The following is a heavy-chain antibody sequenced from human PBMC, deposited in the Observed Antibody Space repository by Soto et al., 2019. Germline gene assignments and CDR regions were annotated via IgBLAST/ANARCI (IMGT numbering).Heavy chain of an antibody. CDR2: ISGSGGST. D-gene: IGHD3-3*01. Sequence: PGGSLRLSCAASGFTFSSYAMSWVRQAPGKGLEWVSAISGSGGSTYYADSVKGRFTISRDNSKNTLYLQMNSLRAEDTAVYYCAKDPGVFEWPKYYYYGMDVWGQGTTVTVSS. CDR3: AKDPGVFEWPKYYYYGMDV. CDR1: GFTFSSYA. V-gene: IGHV3-23*01. J-gene: IGHJ6*02.